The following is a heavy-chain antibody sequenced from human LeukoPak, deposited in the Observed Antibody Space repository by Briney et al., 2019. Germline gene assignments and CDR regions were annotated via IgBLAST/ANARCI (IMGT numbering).Heavy chain of an antibody. CDR1: GGSISSYY. CDR2: IYYSGST. Sequence: SETLSLTGTVSGGSISSYYWSWLRQPPGKGLEWIGYIYYSGSTNYNPSLKSRVTISVDTSKNQFSLKLSSVTAADTAVYYCASHSRDGYNSGYFDYWGQGTLVTVSS. D-gene: IGHD5-24*01. CDR3: ASHSRDGYNSGYFDY. J-gene: IGHJ4*02. V-gene: IGHV4-59*01.